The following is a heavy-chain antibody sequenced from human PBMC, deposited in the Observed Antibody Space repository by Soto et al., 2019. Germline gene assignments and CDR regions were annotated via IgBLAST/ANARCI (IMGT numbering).Heavy chain of an antibody. CDR1: GYTFTSYD. Sequence: ASVKVSCKASGYTFTSYDINWVRQATGRGLEWMGWMNPNSGNTGYAQKFQGRVTMTRNTSISTAYMELSSLRSEDTAVYYCARWVRGTIPYYYYYYMDVWGKGTTVTVSS. V-gene: IGHV1-8*01. J-gene: IGHJ6*03. D-gene: IGHD3-3*01. CDR3: ARWVRGTIPYYYYYYMDV. CDR2: MNPNSGNT.